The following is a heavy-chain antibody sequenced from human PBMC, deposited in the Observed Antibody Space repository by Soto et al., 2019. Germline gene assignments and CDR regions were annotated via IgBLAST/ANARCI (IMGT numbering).Heavy chain of an antibody. CDR3: ARLPCSRNCSFGGGFDI. D-gene: IGHD2-2*01. V-gene: IGHV4-31*03. J-gene: IGHJ3*02. CDR2: IYSSETA. Sequence: QVQLQESGPGLVMPSQTLSLTCSVSGGSISSDGYFWTWIRQLPGMGLEWLGYIYSSETAYYDPSLSSRITMSVDTSKNQFSLKVASVTAADTAVYYCARLPCSRNCSFGGGFDIWGLGTVVTVSS. CDR1: GGSISSDGYF.